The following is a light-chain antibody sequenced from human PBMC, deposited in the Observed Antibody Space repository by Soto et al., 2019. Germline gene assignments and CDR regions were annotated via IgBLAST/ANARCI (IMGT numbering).Light chain of an antibody. Sequence: QSVLTQPASVSGSPGQSITISCTGTSSDVGGYNYVSWYQQHPGKAPKLMIYEVSNRPSGVSNRFSGSKSGNTASLTISGLQAADEADYYCSSYTSSSTRVLCGGTKLTV. CDR3: SSYTSSSTRV. CDR2: EVS. V-gene: IGLV2-14*01. J-gene: IGLJ3*02. CDR1: SSDVGGYNY.